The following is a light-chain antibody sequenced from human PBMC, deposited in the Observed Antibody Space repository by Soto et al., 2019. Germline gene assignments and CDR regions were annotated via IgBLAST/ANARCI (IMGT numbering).Light chain of an antibody. J-gene: IGLJ2*01. CDR2: EVS. CDR1: SSDVGDYDY. V-gene: IGLV2-14*01. CDR3: VSYTGSNTLGV. Sequence: QSALTQPASVSGSPGQSITISCTGTSSDVGDYDYVSWYQHHPGKAPKLMFYEVSSRPSGISNRFSGSKSGNTASLTISGLQAEDRADYFCVSYTGSNTLGVFGGGTKLTVL.